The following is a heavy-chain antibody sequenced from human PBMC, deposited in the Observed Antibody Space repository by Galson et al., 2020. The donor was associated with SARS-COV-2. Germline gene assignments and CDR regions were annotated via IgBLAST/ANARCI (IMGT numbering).Heavy chain of an antibody. J-gene: IGHJ4*02. CDR1: GFTFSSYG. CDR3: ARGDSSGYYYLDY. V-gene: IGHV3-30*03. D-gene: IGHD3-22*01. CDR2: ISHDGSNK. Sequence: GESLKISCAASGFTFSSYGMHWVRQAPGKGLEWVAVISHDGSNKYYADSVKGRFTISRDNSKNTLYLQMNSLRAEDTAVYYCARGDSSGYYYLDYWGQGTLVTVSS.